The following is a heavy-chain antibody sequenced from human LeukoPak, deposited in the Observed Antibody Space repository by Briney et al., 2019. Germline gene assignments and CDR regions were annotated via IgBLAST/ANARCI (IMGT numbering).Heavy chain of an antibody. CDR3: TRVVRYYYGSESYYYYYYGMDV. D-gene: IGHD3-10*01. Sequence: PGGSLRLSCAASGFTFSSYSMNWVRQAPGKGLEWVGFIRSKAYGGTTEYAASVKGRFTISRDDSKSIAYLQMNSLKTEDTAVYYCTRVVRYYYGSESYYYYYYGMDVWGQGTTVTVSS. CDR1: GFTFSSYS. V-gene: IGHV3-49*04. CDR2: IRSKAYGGTT. J-gene: IGHJ6*02.